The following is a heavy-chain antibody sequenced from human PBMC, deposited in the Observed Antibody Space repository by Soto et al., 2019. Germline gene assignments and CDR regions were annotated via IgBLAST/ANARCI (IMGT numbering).Heavy chain of an antibody. V-gene: IGHV3-23*01. CDR2: ISVSEGST. CDR1: GFTFSNNA. CDR3: AKDNPALRFTISGLYDY. D-gene: IGHD3-3*01. J-gene: IGHJ4*02. Sequence: GWSPRLSCAASGFTFSNNAISWVRQAPGKGLEWVSAISVSEGSTYYADSVTGRFTFSRDNSKNTPYLQMNSPRAEDTAVYYCAKDNPALRFTISGLYDYGGQGTLVTVSS.